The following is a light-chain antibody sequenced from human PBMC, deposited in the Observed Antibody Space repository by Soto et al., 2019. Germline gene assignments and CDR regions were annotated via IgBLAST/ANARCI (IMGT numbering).Light chain of an antibody. CDR2: DTS. Sequence: EVELTQSPGTLSLSPGERATLSCRASQSVSSSHLAWYQQKRGQAPRLLIYDTSTRATGIPDRFSGSGSGTDFTLTISRLEPEDLAVYHCQQYGASPWTFGQGTKVEVK. J-gene: IGKJ1*01. V-gene: IGKV3-20*01. CDR1: QSVSSSH. CDR3: QQYGASPWT.